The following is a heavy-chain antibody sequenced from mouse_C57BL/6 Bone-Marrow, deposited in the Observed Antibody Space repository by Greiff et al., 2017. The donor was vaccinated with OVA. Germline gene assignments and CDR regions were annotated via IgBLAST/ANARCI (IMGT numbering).Heavy chain of an antibody. CDR1: GFNIKHTY. CDR2: IDPANGNT. D-gene: IGHD2-3*01. J-gene: IGHJ2*01. V-gene: IGHV14-3*01. CDR3: ARGDGYYVDY. Sequence: VQLQQSVAELVRPGASVKLSCTASGFNIKHTYMHWVTQRPEQGLEWIGRIDPANGNTNYAPKFQGKATITADTASNTAYLQLSSLTSEDTALYYCARGDGYYVDYWGQGTTLTVSS.